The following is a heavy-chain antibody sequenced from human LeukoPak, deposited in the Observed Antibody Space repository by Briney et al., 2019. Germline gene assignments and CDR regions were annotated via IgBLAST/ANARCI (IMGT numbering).Heavy chain of an antibody. D-gene: IGHD6-19*01. CDR1: GFTFRDYY. Sequence: GGSLRLPCAASGFTFRDYYMSWIPQAPGKGLEWASYISKSGRSVDYADSVKGRFAIYRDNGKNSLYRQMNSLRAEGTAVYYCATWTGLVPGWGQGTLVTVSS. CDR3: ATWTGLVPG. CDR2: ISKSGRSV. J-gene: IGHJ4*02. V-gene: IGHV3-11*01.